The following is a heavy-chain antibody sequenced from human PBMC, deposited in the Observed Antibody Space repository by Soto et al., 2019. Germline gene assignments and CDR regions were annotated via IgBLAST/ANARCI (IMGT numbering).Heavy chain of an antibody. Sequence: PGGSLRLSCATSDFTFRNYWMNWVRQAPGKGLEWVANIKPDGSATNYVDSVKGRFTISRDNVRNSVSLQMNSLRVEGTAVYFCFGGNGGPQWGQGTLVTVSS. V-gene: IGHV3-7*03. D-gene: IGHD3-16*01. CDR3: FGGNGGPQ. CDR2: IKPDGSAT. CDR1: DFTFRNYW. J-gene: IGHJ4*02.